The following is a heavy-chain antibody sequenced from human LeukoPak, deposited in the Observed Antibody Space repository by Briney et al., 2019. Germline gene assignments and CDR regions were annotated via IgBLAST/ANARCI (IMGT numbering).Heavy chain of an antibody. CDR2: IRFDENKK. Sequence: PGGSLRLSCAASGFSLNDYGMHWVRQAPGKGLEWVAYIRFDENKKYYAESVKGRFTISRQNSNSTLYLQMNSLTTVDTAVYFCAKCRTRFGEVPNPHYYYYYMDVWGKGTPVTVS. J-gene: IGHJ6*03. D-gene: IGHD3-3*01. CDR3: AKCRTRFGEVPNPHYYYYYMDV. V-gene: IGHV3-30*02. CDR1: GFSLNDYG.